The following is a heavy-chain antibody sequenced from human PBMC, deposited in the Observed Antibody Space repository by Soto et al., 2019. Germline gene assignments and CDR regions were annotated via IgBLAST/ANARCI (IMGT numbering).Heavy chain of an antibody. CDR1: GGTFSSYA. CDR2: IIPIFGTA. J-gene: IGHJ6*02. CDR3: ACPTKPLYYYCGMDV. Sequence: QVQLVQSGAEVKKPGSSVKVSCKASGGTFSSYAISWVRQAPGQGLEWMGGIIPIFGTANYAQKFQGRVTITADESTSTAYRELGSLRSEDTAVYYCACPTKPLYYYCGMDVWGQGTTVTVSS. D-gene: IGHD1-1*01. V-gene: IGHV1-69*12.